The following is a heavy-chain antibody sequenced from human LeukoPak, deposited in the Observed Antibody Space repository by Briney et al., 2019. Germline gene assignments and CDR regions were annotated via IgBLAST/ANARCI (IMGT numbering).Heavy chain of an antibody. CDR3: AKDRSTWMYSSGWLPLQH. Sequence: PGRSLRLSCAASGFTFSSYGMHWVRQAPGKGLEWVAVISYDGSNKYYADSVKGRFTISRDNSKNTLYLQMNSLRAEDTAVYYCAKDRSTWMYSSGWLPLQHWGQGTLVTVSS. D-gene: IGHD6-19*01. V-gene: IGHV3-30*18. CDR1: GFTFSSYG. CDR2: ISYDGSNK. J-gene: IGHJ1*01.